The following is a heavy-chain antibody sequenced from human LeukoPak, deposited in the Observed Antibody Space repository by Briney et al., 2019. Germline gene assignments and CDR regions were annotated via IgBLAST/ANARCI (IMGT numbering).Heavy chain of an antibody. CDR2: IIPIFGTA. CDR3: AKPAGSGWYKQLDY. D-gene: IGHD6-19*01. CDR1: GGTFSSYA. Sequence: ASVKVSCKASGGTFSSYAISWVRQAPGQGLEWMGGIIPIFGTANYAQKFQGRVTITADESTSTAYMELSSLRSEDTAVYYCAKPAGSGWYKQLDYWGQGTLVTVSS. V-gene: IGHV1-69*01. J-gene: IGHJ4*02.